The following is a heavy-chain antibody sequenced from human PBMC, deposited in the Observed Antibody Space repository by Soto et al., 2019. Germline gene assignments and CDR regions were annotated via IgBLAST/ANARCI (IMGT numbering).Heavy chain of an antibody. CDR2: IYSSGST. CDR1: GFTVSNNY. D-gene: IGHD2-2*01. J-gene: IGHJ3*02. Sequence: PGGSLRLSCAASGFTVSNNYMTWVRQAPGKGLEWVSFIYSSGSTYYADSVKGRFTISRDNSKNTLYLQMNSLRAEDTAVYYCAKAPSTLVNPGDAFDIWGQGTMVTVS. CDR3: AKAPSTLVNPGDAFDI. V-gene: IGHV3-53*01.